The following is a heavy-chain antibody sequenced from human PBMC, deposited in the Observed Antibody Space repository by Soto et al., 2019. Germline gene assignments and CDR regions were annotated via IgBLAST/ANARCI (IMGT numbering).Heavy chain of an antibody. CDR3: ARGRIAARRYYYYYMDV. Sequence: GASVKVSCKASGYTFTSYDINWVRQATGQGLEWMGWMNPNSGNTGYAQKFQGRVTMTRNTSISTAYMELSSLRSEDTAVYYCARGRIAARRYYYYYMDVWGKGTTVTVSS. D-gene: IGHD6-6*01. CDR2: MNPNSGNT. J-gene: IGHJ6*03. V-gene: IGHV1-8*01. CDR1: GYTFTSYD.